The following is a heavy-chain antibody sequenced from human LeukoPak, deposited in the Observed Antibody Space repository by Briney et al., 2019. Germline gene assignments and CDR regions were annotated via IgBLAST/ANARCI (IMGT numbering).Heavy chain of an antibody. CDR1: GFTFRSFE. V-gene: IGHV3-48*03. CDR2: ISAGGTTI. D-gene: IGHD3-10*02. CDR3: AELGITMIGGV. Sequence: GGSLRLSCAASGFTFRSFEMNWVRQAPGKGLEWVSYISAGGTTIYYADSVKGRFTISRDNAKNSLYLQMNSLRAEDTAVYYCAELGITMIGGVWGKGTTATISS. J-gene: IGHJ6*04.